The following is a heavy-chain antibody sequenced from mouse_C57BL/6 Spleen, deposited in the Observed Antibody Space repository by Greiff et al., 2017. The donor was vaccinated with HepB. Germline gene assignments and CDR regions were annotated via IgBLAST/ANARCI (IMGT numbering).Heavy chain of an antibody. D-gene: IGHD1-1*01. Sequence: VQLQESGAELVKPGASVKMSCKASGYTFTTYPIEWMKQNHGKSLEWIGNFHPYNDDTKYNEKFKGKATLTVEKSSSTVYLELSRLTSDDSAVYYCARGDYGSRRGYYAMDYWGQGTSVTVSS. CDR1: GYTFTTYP. CDR2: FHPYNDDT. J-gene: IGHJ4*01. CDR3: ARGDYGSRRGYYAMDY. V-gene: IGHV1-47*01.